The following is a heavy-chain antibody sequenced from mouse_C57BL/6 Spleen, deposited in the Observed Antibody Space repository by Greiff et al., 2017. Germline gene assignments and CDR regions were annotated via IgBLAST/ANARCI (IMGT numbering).Heavy chain of an antibody. CDR1: GYAFSSSW. CDR3: ARSYYGSSWGYAMDY. D-gene: IGHD1-1*01. Sequence: QVQLQQPGPELVKPGASVKISCKASGYAFSSSWMNWVKQRPGKGLEWIGRIYPGDGDTNYNGKFKGKATLTADKSSSTAYMQLSSLTSEDSAVYFCARSYYGSSWGYAMDYWGQGTSVTVSS. CDR2: IYPGDGDT. J-gene: IGHJ4*01. V-gene: IGHV1-82*01.